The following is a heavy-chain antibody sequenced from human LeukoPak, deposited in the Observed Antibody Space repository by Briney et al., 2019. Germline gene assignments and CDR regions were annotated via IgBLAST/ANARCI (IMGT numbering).Heavy chain of an antibody. CDR1: GGSISSYY. CDR2: IYYSGST. CDR3: ARAPSRAPWFDP. Sequence: PSETLSLTCTVSGGSISSYYWSWIRQPPGKGLEWIGYIYYSGSTNYNPSLKSRVTISVDTSKNQFSLKLSSVTAADTAVYYCARAPSRAPWFDPWGQGTLVTVSS. D-gene: IGHD6-13*01. J-gene: IGHJ5*02. V-gene: IGHV4-59*08.